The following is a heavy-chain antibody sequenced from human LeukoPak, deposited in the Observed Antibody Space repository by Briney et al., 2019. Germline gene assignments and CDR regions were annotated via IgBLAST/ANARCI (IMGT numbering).Heavy chain of an antibody. CDR1: GGSFSGYY. Sequence: SETLSLTCAVYGGSFSGYYWNWIRLPPGKGLEWIGEINDSGDTNYTPSLKSRVTISVDTSKNQFSLKLTSVTAADTAVYYCARDQGGNSFDYYYMDVWGKGTTVTVAS. CDR2: INDSGDT. V-gene: IGHV4-34*01. J-gene: IGHJ6*03. CDR3: ARDQGGNSFDYYYMDV. D-gene: IGHD4-23*01.